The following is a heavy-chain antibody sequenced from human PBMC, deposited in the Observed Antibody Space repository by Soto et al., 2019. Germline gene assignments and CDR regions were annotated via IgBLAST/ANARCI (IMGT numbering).Heavy chain of an antibody. CDR1: GGSISSGSYY. Sequence: SETLSLTCTVSGGSISSGSYYWGWIRQPPGKGLEWIGSIYYSGSTYYNPSLKSRVTISVDTSKNQFSLKLSSVTAADTAVYYCARRPAAADYYYYYYYMDVWGKGTTVT. D-gene: IGHD6-13*01. CDR3: ARRPAAADYYYYYYYMDV. V-gene: IGHV4-39*01. CDR2: IYYSGST. J-gene: IGHJ6*03.